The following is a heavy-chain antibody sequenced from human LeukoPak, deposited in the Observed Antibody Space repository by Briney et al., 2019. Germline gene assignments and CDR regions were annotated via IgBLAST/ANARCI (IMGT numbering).Heavy chain of an antibody. CDR1: GYTFTSYG. CDR3: ASDIAAAPIGYGMDV. V-gene: IGHV1-18*01. Sequence: DSVKVSCKASGYTFTSYGISWVRQAPGQGLEWMGWISAYNGNTNYAQKLQGRVTMTTDTSTSTAYMELRSLRSDDTAVYYCASDIAAAPIGYGMDVWGQGTTVTVSS. D-gene: IGHD6-13*01. CDR2: ISAYNGNT. J-gene: IGHJ6*02.